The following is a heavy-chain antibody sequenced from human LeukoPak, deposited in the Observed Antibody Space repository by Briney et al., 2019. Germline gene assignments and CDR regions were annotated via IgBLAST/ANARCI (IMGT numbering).Heavy chain of an antibody. J-gene: IGHJ5*02. CDR2: IRQDGGLK. D-gene: IGHD3-10*01. V-gene: IGHV3-7*03. CDR3: ARYQESPSGSSRPLDL. CDR1: GFAFNKHW. Sequence: GGSRGLSVAASGFAFNKHWRTWVGQTPGKGLKGLTKIRQDGGLKYYVDSVKGRFTVSRDNVKNSLYLEMDSLRPEDTAMYFCARYQESPSGSSRPLDLWGQGALVTVSS.